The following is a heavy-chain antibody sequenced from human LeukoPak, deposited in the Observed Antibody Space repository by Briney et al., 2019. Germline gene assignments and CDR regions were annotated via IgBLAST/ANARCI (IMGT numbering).Heavy chain of an antibody. J-gene: IGHJ4*02. CDR1: GFSFSSYW. Sequence: GESLRLSCVASGFSFSSYWMAWVRQAPGKGPEWVASIKQDGSEKFYADSVKGRFTISKDNAQNSLYLRMNSLRGEDTAVYYCAREDHSNYEYWGQGTWVTVSS. CDR2: IKQDGSEK. D-gene: IGHD4-11*01. CDR3: AREDHSNYEY. V-gene: IGHV3-7*01.